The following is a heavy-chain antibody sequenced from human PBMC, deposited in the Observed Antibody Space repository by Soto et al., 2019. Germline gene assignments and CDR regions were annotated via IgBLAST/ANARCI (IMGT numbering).Heavy chain of an antibody. D-gene: IGHD3-9*01. Sequence: SETLSLTCTVTGGAISGYYWTWIRQSDGEGLEWIGRIYSSGSTNYNPSLKSRVTISLDTSMNYFSLRLSSVTAADTAVYYCARAPRFSDCFDPWGQGTLGTVSS. CDR3: ARAPRFSDCFDP. CDR2: IYSSGST. CDR1: GGAISGYY. V-gene: IGHV4-4*07. J-gene: IGHJ5*02.